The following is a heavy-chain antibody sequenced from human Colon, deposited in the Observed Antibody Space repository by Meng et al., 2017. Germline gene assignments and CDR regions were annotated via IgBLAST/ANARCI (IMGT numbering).Heavy chain of an antibody. D-gene: IGHD6-13*01. J-gene: IGHJ4*02. Sequence: PAPGPSLGQPSGHLSLTCAVLGCSISSSNWWSWVRPPPGKGLEWIGEIYHSGSTNYNPSLKSRVTISVDKSKNQFSLKLSSVTAADTAVYYCARNSAAGVDYWGQGTLVTVSS. CDR2: IYHSGST. V-gene: IGHV4-4*02. CDR3: ARNSAAGVDY. CDR1: GCSISSSNW.